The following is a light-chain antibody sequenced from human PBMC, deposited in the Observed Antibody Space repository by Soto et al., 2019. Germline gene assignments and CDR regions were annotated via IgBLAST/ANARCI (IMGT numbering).Light chain of an antibody. V-gene: IGKV3-11*01. CDR1: QSVSSY. CDR2: DAS. Sequence: VLTQAPATLSLSPGEAATLSCRASQSVSSYLAWYQQKPGQAPRLLIYDASNRATGIPARFSGSGSGTDFTLTISSLQPDDFATYYCEQYDSVSVTFGQGTKVDI. CDR3: EQYDSVSVT. J-gene: IGKJ1*01.